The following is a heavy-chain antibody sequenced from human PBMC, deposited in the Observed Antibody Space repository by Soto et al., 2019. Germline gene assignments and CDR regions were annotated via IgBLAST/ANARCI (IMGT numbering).Heavy chain of an antibody. CDR1: GFTFSSYA. Sequence: EVQLLESGGGLVQPGGSLRLSCAASGFTFSSYAMSWVRQAPGKGREWFSPISGSGGSTYYADSVKGRFTISRDNSKNTLYLHMNSLRAEDTAVYYCTKSTYDILTGSIMGWFDPWGQGTLVTVSS. J-gene: IGHJ5*02. CDR3: TKSTYDILTGSIMGWFDP. V-gene: IGHV3-23*01. CDR2: ISGSGGST. D-gene: IGHD3-9*01.